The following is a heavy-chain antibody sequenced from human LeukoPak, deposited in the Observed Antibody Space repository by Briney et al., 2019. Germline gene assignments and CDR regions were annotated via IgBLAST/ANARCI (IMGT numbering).Heavy chain of an antibody. Sequence: GGSLRLSCAASGFTFSSYGMHWARQAPGKGLEWVAVIWYDGSNKYYADSVKGRFTISRDNSKNTLYLQMNSLRAEDTAVYYCAREVTTGTTGVLDPWGQGTLVTVSS. J-gene: IGHJ5*02. CDR2: IWYDGSNK. V-gene: IGHV3-33*01. CDR1: GFTFSSYG. CDR3: AREVTTGTTGVLDP. D-gene: IGHD1-1*01.